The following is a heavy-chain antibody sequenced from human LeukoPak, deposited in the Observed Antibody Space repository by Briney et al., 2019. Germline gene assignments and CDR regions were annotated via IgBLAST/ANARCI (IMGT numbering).Heavy chain of an antibody. CDR1: GFTFSTYA. J-gene: IGHJ4*02. Sequence: GGSLRPSCAASGFTFSTYAMHWVRQAPGKGLEYVSSINNNGGSTYYANSVKGRFTISRDNSKNTLYLQMGSLRVEDMAVYFCARALGDCGSTTCYPDSWGQGTLVTVSS. D-gene: IGHD2-2*01. CDR3: ARALGDCGSTTCYPDS. CDR2: INNNGGST. V-gene: IGHV3-64*01.